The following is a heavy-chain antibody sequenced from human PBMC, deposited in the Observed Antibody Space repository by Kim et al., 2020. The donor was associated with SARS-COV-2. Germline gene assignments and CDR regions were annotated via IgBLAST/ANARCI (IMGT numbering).Heavy chain of an antibody. CDR3: ARSVAEGENWFDP. V-gene: IGHV1-69*01. Sequence: YAQKFQGRVTITADESTSTAYMELSSLRSEDTAVYYCARSVAEGENWFDPWGQGTLVTVSS. J-gene: IGHJ5*02. D-gene: IGHD6-19*01.